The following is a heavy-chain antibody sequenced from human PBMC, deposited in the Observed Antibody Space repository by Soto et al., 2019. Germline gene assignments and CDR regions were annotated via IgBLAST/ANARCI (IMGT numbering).Heavy chain of an antibody. D-gene: IGHD3-10*01. Sequence: GGSLRLSCAASGFTFSSYGMHWVRQAPGKGLEWVAVIWYDGSNKYYADSVKGRFTISRDNSKNTLYLQMNSLRAEDTAVYYCARVMGSGSYYYYYGMDVWGQGTTVTVSS. J-gene: IGHJ6*02. CDR3: ARVMGSGSYYYYYGMDV. CDR1: GFTFSSYG. CDR2: IWYDGSNK. V-gene: IGHV3-33*01.